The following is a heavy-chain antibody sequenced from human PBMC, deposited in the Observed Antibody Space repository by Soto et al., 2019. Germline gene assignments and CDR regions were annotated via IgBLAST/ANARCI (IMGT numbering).Heavy chain of an antibody. V-gene: IGHV1-18*01. CDR3: ARSGPAAGY. CDR1: GYTFTSYA. CDR2: ISAYNGNT. D-gene: IGHD3-10*01. Sequence: QVQLVQSGAEVKKPGASVKVSCKASGYTFTSYAISWVRQAPGQGLEWRAWISAYNGNTNDAQKHQGRVTMTTDTPTTTAYMELRSLRSDATAVYSCARSGPAAGYWGQGTLVTVSS. J-gene: IGHJ4*02.